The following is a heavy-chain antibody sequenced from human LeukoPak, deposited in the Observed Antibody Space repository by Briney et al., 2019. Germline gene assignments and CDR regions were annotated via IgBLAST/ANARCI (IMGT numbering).Heavy chain of an antibody. D-gene: IGHD1-26*01. CDR3: ATDGLVRRLNFYYYMDV. J-gene: IGHJ6*03. CDR1: GYTLTELS. V-gene: IGHV1-24*01. CDR2: FDPEDGET. Sequence: ASVKVSCKVSGYTLTELSMHWVRQAPGKGLEWMGGFDPEDGETIYAEKFQDRVTMTKDTSTDTAYMELSSLRSEDTAVYYCATDGLVRRLNFYYYMDVWGKGTTVTISS.